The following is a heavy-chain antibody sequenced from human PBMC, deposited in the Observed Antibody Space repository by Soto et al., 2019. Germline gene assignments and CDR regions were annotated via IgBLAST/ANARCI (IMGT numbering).Heavy chain of an antibody. J-gene: IGHJ3*02. CDR1: GFIFSTYA. Sequence: PGGSLRLSCAASGFIFSTYAMNWGRQAPGKGLEWVSAISSSGDSTYYAESVRGRFTISRDNSINTLYLQMRSLRPEDTAVYYCAHPRGYGVFDAVDIWGQGTMVTVSS. CDR3: AHPRGYGVFDAVDI. V-gene: IGHV3-23*01. CDR2: ISSSGDST. D-gene: IGHD4-17*01.